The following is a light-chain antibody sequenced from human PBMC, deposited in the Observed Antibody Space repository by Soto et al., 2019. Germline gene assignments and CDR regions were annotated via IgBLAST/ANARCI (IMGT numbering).Light chain of an antibody. V-gene: IGLV3-21*04. CDR2: YDN. Sequence: SYELTQPPSVSVAPGKTARITCGGNNIGSKSVHWYQQKPGQAPVLVIYYDNDRPSAIPERFSGSNSGNTATLTISRVEAGDEADYYCQVWDSSSDLRGVFGGGTQLTVL. J-gene: IGLJ2*01. CDR1: NIGSKS. CDR3: QVWDSSSDLRGV.